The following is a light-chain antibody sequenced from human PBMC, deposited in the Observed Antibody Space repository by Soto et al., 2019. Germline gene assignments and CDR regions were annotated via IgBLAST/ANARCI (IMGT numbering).Light chain of an antibody. CDR1: SSNIGSNT. J-gene: IGLJ2*01. Sequence: QSVLTQPPSASGTPGQRVTISCSGSSSNIGSNTVNWYQQLPGTAPKLIIHSNNQRPSGVPDRFSGSKSGTSASLAISGLQSEDDADYYCAAWDDSLNGVVFGGGTKLTVL. CDR3: AAWDDSLNGVV. V-gene: IGLV1-44*01. CDR2: SNN.